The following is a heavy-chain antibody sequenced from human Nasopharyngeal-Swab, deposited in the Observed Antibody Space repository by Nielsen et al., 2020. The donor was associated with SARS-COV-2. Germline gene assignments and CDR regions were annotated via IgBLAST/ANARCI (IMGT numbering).Heavy chain of an antibody. CDR3: ARDHPSDNCRLPACYYGMDV. CDR2: INAGNGNT. Sequence: ASVKVSCKASGYTFTSYAMHWVRQAPGQRLEWMGWINAGNGNTKYSQKFQGRVTITRDTSASTVYMELSSLRSEDTAVYYCARDHPSDNCRLPACYYGMDVWGQGTTVTVSS. V-gene: IGHV1-3*01. D-gene: IGHD1-1*01. J-gene: IGHJ6*02. CDR1: GYTFTSYA.